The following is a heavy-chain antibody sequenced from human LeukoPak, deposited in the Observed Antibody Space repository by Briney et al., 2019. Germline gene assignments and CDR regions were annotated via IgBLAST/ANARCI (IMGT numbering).Heavy chain of an antibody. CDR3: ARGGYYYDSSGYYSFDY. CDR2: IHTSGST. D-gene: IGHD3-22*01. Sequence: PSETLSLTCTVSGVSISSYYWSWIRQPAGKGLEWIGRIHTSGSTNYNPALKSRVTMSEDTSESQFSLKLSSVTAADTAVYYCARGGYYYDSSGYYSFDYWGQGTLVTVSS. V-gene: IGHV4-4*07. J-gene: IGHJ4*02. CDR1: GVSISSYY.